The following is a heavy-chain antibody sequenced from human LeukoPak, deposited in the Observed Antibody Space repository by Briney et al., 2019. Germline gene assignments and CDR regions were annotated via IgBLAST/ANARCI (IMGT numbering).Heavy chain of an antibody. CDR2: IYVTGT. D-gene: IGHD3-16*02. J-gene: IGHJ6*03. CDR3: ARHIGGGIEDMDV. V-gene: IGHV4-59*08. Sequence: PSETLSLTCTVSGGSIGTYYWSWIRQSPGKGLEWIGYIYVTGTRYNPYLQSRITISVDRSRNQFFLKMSSVTAADTAVYYCARHIGGGIEDMDVWGKGTKVIASS. CDR1: GGSIGTYY.